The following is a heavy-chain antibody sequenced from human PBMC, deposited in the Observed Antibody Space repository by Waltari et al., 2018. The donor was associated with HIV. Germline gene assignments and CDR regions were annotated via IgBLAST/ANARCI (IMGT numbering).Heavy chain of an antibody. D-gene: IGHD3-3*01. V-gene: IGHV1-18*01. CDR2: ISAYNGNT. CDR3: ARPNTIFGVASYFDY. J-gene: IGHJ4*02. CDR1: GYTFTSYG. Sequence: QVQLVQSGAEVKKPGASVKVPCKASGYTFTSYGISWVRQAPGQGLEWMGWISAYNGNTNYAQKLQGRVTMTTDTSTSTAYMELRSLRSDDTAVYYCARPNTIFGVASYFDYWGQGTLVTVSS.